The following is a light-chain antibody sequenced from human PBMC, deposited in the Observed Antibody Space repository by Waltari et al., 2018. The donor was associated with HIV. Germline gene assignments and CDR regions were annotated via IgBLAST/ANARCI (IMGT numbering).Light chain of an antibody. CDR1: QDVFRH. CDR3: LQYNAWPPVT. V-gene: IGKV3-15*01. Sequence: EIMMMQSPDALYVSPGERVSLSCRASQDVFRHVAWYQQKPGLPPRLVIFDTSIRATGVPARFSGSGSGTEFILTITSLQPEDFAVYYWLQYNAWPPVTFGGGTKVDI. CDR2: DTS. J-gene: IGKJ4*01.